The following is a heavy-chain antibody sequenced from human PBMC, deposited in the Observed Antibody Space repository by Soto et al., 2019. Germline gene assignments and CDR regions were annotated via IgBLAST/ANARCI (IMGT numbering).Heavy chain of an antibody. V-gene: IGHV5-10-1*01. D-gene: IGHD5-12*01. CDR1: GYSFTSYW. CDR3: ARRSPYARWLQLNYFDY. J-gene: IGHJ4*02. Sequence: GESLKIYCKGSGYSFTSYWISWVRQMPGKGLEWMGRIDPSDSYTNYSPSFQGHVTISADKSISTAYLQWSSLKASDTAMYYCARRSPYARWLQLNYFDYWGQGTLVTVSS. CDR2: IDPSDSYT.